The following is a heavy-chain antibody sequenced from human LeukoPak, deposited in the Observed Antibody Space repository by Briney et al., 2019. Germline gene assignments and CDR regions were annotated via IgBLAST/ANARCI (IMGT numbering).Heavy chain of an antibody. CDR3: ARDRVAAAGTEMDGGYGMDV. V-gene: IGHV1-2*04. J-gene: IGHJ6*02. CDR2: INPNSGGT. Sequence: ASVKVSCKASGYTFTGYYMHWVRQAPGQGLEWMGWINPNSGGTNYAQKFQGWVTMTRDTSISTAYMELSRLRSDDTAVYYCARDRVAAAGTEMDGGYGMDVWGQGTTVTVSS. D-gene: IGHD6-13*01. CDR1: GYTFTGYY.